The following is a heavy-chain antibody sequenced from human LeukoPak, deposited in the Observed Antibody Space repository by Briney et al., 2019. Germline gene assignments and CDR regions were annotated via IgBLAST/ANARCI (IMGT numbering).Heavy chain of an antibody. CDR3: ARDPNRDVLRYFDWLLYGGWFDP. D-gene: IGHD3-9*01. CDR2: ISYDGSNK. Sequence: GRSLRLSCAASGFTFSSYAMHWVRQAPGKGLEWVAVISYDGSNKYYADSVKGRLTISRDNSKNTLYLQMNSLRAEDTAVYYCARDPNRDVLRYFDWLLYGGWFDPWGQGTLVTASS. CDR1: GFTFSSYA. V-gene: IGHV3-30*04. J-gene: IGHJ5*02.